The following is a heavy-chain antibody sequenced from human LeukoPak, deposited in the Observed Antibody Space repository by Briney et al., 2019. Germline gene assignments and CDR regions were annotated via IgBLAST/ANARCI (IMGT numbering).Heavy chain of an antibody. CDR1: GYSFTSYW. CDR2: IDPSDSYT. D-gene: IGHD6-13*01. CDR3: ARHVGYSSSWVDY. J-gene: IGHJ4*02. Sequence: GESLRISCKGSGYSFTSYWISWVRQMPGKGLEGMGRIDPSDSYTNYGPSFQGHVTISADKSISTAYLQWSSLKASDTAMYYCARHVGYSSSWVDYWGQGTLVTVSS. V-gene: IGHV5-10-1*01.